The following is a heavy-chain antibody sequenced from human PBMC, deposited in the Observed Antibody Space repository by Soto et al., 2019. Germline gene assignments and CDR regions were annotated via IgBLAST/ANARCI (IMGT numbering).Heavy chain of an antibody. V-gene: IGHV4-34*01. D-gene: IGHD3-10*01. J-gene: IGHJ6*02. CDR3: ARVTMVRGVIKNYYYYGMDV. CDR2: INHSGST. Sequence: SETLSLTCAVYGGSFSGYYWSWIRQPPGKGLEWIGEINHSGSTNYNPSLKSRVTISVDTSKNQFSLKLSSVTAADTAVYYCARVTMVRGVIKNYYYYGMDVWGQGTTVTVSS. CDR1: GGSFSGYY.